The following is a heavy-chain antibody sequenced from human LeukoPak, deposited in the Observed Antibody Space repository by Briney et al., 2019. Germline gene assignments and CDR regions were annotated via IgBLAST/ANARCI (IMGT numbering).Heavy chain of an antibody. CDR2: INPNSGDT. J-gene: IGHJ1*01. CDR1: GYTFTGYY. D-gene: IGHD3-22*01. Sequence: GASVKVSRKASGYTFTGYYMHWVRQAPGQGLEWMGWINPNSGDTNFAQKFQGRVTMTRDTSISTVYMELSRLRSDDTAVFYCARGYYDSGDFEYFQHWGQGTLVTVSS. V-gene: IGHV1-2*02. CDR3: ARGYYDSGDFEYFQH.